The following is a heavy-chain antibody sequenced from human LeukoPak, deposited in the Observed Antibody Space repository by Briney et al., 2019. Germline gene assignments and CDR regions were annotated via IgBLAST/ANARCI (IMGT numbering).Heavy chain of an antibody. J-gene: IGHJ4*02. V-gene: IGHV3-21*01. CDR1: GFTFSSYS. Sequence: GGSLRLSCAASGFTFSSYSMNWVRQAPGKGLEWVSSIGSSSSYIYYADSVKGRFTISRDNAKNSLYLQMNSLRAEDTAVYYCARDRGGARPIDYWGQGTLVTVSS. CDR2: IGSSSSYI. D-gene: IGHD1-26*01. CDR3: ARDRGGARPIDY.